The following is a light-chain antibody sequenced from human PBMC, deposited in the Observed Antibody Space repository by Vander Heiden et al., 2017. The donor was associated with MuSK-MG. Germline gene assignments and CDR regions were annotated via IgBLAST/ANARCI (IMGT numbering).Light chain of an antibody. CDR1: QSISSW. Sequence: DIQMTQSPSTLSASVGDRVTITCRASQSISSWLAWDQQKPGKAPKLLIYKASSLERGVQSRFSGSGSGTEFTLTSSSLQTDDFATYYCQQYNSYTFGQGTKLXIK. CDR2: KAS. V-gene: IGKV1-5*03. J-gene: IGKJ2*01. CDR3: QQYNSYT.